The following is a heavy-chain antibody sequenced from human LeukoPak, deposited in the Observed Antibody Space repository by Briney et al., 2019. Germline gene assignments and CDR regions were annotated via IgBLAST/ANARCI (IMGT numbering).Heavy chain of an antibody. Sequence: GGSLRLSWEAPGFTFSSLALSWFGQPPGKGLEWVSAISGSGGSTYYADSVKGRFTISRDNSKNTLYLQMNSLRAEDTAVYYCAKVVFDYWGQGTLVTVSS. V-gene: IGHV3-23*01. CDR2: ISGSGGST. J-gene: IGHJ4*02. CDR3: AKVVFDY. CDR1: GFTFSSLA.